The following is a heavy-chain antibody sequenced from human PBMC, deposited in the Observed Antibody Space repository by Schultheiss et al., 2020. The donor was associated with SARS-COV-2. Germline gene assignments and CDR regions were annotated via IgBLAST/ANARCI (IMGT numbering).Heavy chain of an antibody. CDR1: GGTFSSYA. CDR2: IIPIFGTA. D-gene: IGHD5-24*01. J-gene: IGHJ4*02. Sequence: SVKVSCKASGGTFSSYAISWVRQAPGQGLEWMGGIIPIFGTANYAQKFQGRVTITADESTSTAYMELSSLRSEDTAVYYCARDELGEMATITTHFDYWGQGMLVTVSS. V-gene: IGHV1-69*13. CDR3: ARDELGEMATITTHFDY.